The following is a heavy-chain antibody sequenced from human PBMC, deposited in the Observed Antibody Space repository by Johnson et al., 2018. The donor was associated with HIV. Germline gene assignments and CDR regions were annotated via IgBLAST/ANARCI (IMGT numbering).Heavy chain of an antibody. V-gene: IGHV3-20*04. CDR2: FNWNVGST. J-gene: IGHJ3*02. CDR1: GFTFSDYY. Sequence: MLLVESGGGVVQPGRSLKLSCATSGFTFSDYYMIWIRPAPGKGLEWVSGFNWNVGSTGYAAPVRGRFTITRDNAKNSLYLQMNSLRAEDTALYYCARGGYCTGGVCLGDAFDIWGQGTMVTVSS. CDR3: ARGGYCTGGVCLGDAFDI. D-gene: IGHD2-8*02.